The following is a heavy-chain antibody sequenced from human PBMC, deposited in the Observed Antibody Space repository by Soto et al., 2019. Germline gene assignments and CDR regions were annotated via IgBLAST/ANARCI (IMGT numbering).Heavy chain of an antibody. J-gene: IGHJ6*02. CDR3: ARETRELVVVAATPYYYYYGMDV. Sequence: SETLSLTCTVSGGSISSGGYYWSWIRQHPGKGLEWIGYIYYSGSTYYNPSLKSRVTISVDTSKNQFSLKLSSVTAADTAVYYCARETRELVVVAATPYYYYYGMDVWGQGTTVTVSS. D-gene: IGHD2-15*01. CDR1: GGSISSGGYY. CDR2: IYYSGST. V-gene: IGHV4-31*03.